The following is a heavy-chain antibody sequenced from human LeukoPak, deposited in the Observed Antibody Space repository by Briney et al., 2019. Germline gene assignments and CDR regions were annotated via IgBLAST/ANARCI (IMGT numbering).Heavy chain of an antibody. CDR3: AKDLGRQLVPFDY. Sequence: PGGSLRLSCAASGFTFSSYAMSWVRQAPGKGLEWVSAISGSGGSTYYADSVKGRFTISRDNSKNTLYLQMSSLRAEDTAVYYCAKDLGRQLVPFDYWGQGTLVTVSS. CDR1: GFTFSSYA. V-gene: IGHV3-23*01. J-gene: IGHJ4*02. CDR2: ISGSGGST. D-gene: IGHD6-13*01.